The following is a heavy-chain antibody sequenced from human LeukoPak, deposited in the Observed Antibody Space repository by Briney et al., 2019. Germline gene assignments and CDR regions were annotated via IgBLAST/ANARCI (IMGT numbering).Heavy chain of an antibody. Sequence: SGGSLRLSCAASGFTFSSYAMSWVRQAPGKGLEWVSAISGSGGSTYYADSVKGRFTISRDNSKNTLYLQMNSLRAEDTAVYYCAKDRAGAIYYFDYWGQGTLVTVSS. D-gene: IGHD2/OR15-2a*01. J-gene: IGHJ4*02. CDR1: GFTFSSYA. CDR3: AKDRAGAIYYFDY. V-gene: IGHV3-23*01. CDR2: ISGSGGST.